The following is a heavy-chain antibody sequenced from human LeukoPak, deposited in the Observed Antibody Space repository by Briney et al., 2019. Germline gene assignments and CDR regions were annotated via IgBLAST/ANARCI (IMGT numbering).Heavy chain of an antibody. CDR2: INSDGSST. Sequence: GGSLRLSCAASGFTFSSYWMHWVRQAPGKGLVWVSRINSDGSSTSYADSVKGRFTISRDNAKNTLYLQMNSLRAEDTAVYYCARRSSSPLLDYWGQGTLVAVSS. V-gene: IGHV3-74*01. J-gene: IGHJ4*02. CDR3: ARRSSSPLLDY. CDR1: GFTFSSYW. D-gene: IGHD6-6*01.